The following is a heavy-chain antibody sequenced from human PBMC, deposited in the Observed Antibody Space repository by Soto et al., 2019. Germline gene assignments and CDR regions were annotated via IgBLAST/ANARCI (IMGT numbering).Heavy chain of an antibody. V-gene: IGHV3-30*18. Sequence: QVQLVESGGGVVQPGRSLRLSCAASGFTFSTYGMHWVRQAPGKGLEWVAVISYDGSNKYYADSVKGRFTISRDNSKNTLYPQMSSLRAAATAVYYCAKGFSYSVVDYWGKGTLVSVSS. CDR2: ISYDGSNK. J-gene: IGHJ4*02. D-gene: IGHD2-15*01. CDR1: GFTFSTYG. CDR3: AKGFSYSVVDY.